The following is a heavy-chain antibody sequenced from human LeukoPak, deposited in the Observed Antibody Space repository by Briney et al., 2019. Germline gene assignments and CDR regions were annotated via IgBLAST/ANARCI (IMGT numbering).Heavy chain of an antibody. J-gene: IGHJ4*02. CDR2: IYYSGST. Sequence: KTSETLSLTCTVSGGSISSYYWSWIRQPPGKGLEWIGYIYYSGSTNYNPSLKSRVTISVDTSKNQFSLKLSSVTAADTAVYYCARCTRNYYGSGSILDYWGQGTLVTVSS. CDR1: GGSISSYY. D-gene: IGHD3-10*01. CDR3: ARCTRNYYGSGSILDY. V-gene: IGHV4-59*01.